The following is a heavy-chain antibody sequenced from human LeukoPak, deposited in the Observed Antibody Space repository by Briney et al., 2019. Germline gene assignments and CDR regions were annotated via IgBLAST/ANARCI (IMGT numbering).Heavy chain of an antibody. CDR2: ISYDGSNK. J-gene: IGHJ6*02. Sequence: GGSLRLSCAASGFTFSSYGMHWVRQAPGKGQEWVAVISYDGSNKYYADSVKGRFTISRDNSKNTLYLQMNSLRAEDTAVYYCAKDLLYYYGSGGVWGQGTTATVSS. CDR3: AKDLLYYYGSGGV. V-gene: IGHV3-30*18. CDR1: GFTFSSYG. D-gene: IGHD3-10*01.